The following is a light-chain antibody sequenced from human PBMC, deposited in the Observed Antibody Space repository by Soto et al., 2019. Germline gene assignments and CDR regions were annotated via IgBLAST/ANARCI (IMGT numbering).Light chain of an antibody. CDR3: SSYTSSSTLVL. CDR1: SSDVGGYNY. CDR2: DVS. Sequence: QSALTQPASVSGSPGQSITISCTGTSSDVGGYNYVSWYQQHPGKAPKLMIYDVSNRPSGVSNRFSGSKSGNTASLTISGLQAEDEADYYCSSYTSSSTLVLFSGGTKVTVL. J-gene: IGLJ2*01. V-gene: IGLV2-14*01.